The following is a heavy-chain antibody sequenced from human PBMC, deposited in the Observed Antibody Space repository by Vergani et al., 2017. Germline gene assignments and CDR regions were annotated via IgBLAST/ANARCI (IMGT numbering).Heavy chain of an antibody. J-gene: IGHJ5*02. Sequence: QVQLQESGPGLVKPSQTLSLTCTVSGGSISSYYWSWIRQPPGKGLEWIGYIYYSGSTNYNPSLKSRVTISVDTSKNQFSLKLSSVTAADTAVYYCAKDILGYCSSTSCYQGAFDPWGQGTLVTVSS. CDR3: AKDILGYCSSTSCYQGAFDP. D-gene: IGHD2-2*01. V-gene: IGHV4-59*01. CDR1: GGSISSYY. CDR2: IYYSGST.